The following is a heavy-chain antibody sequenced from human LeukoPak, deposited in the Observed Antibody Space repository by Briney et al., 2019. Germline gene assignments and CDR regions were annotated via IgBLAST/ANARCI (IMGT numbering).Heavy chain of an antibody. CDR3: ASSPRGWGWFDP. CDR1: GDSISSRSYY. Sequence: SETLXXXCXVXGDSISSRSYYWRWIRQPPGKGLEWIGYIYYSGSTNYNPSLKSRVTISEETSKNQFFLKLSSVTAADTAVYYCASSPRGWGWFDPWGQGTLVTVSS. D-gene: IGHD3-10*01. CDR2: IYYSGST. J-gene: IGHJ5*02. V-gene: IGHV4-61*01.